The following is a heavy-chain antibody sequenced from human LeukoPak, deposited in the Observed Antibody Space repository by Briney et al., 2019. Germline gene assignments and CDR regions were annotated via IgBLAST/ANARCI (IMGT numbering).Heavy chain of an antibody. CDR1: GYTFTGYY. Sequence: GASVKVSCKASGYTFTGYYMHWVRQAPGQGLEWMGWINPNSGGTNYAQKFQGRVTMTRDTSISTAYMELSRLRSDDTAVYYCARWYYHDSSAYYFPGDYWGQGTLVTVSS. D-gene: IGHD3-22*01. V-gene: IGHV1-2*02. CDR2: INPNSGGT. J-gene: IGHJ4*02. CDR3: ARWYYHDSSAYYFPGDY.